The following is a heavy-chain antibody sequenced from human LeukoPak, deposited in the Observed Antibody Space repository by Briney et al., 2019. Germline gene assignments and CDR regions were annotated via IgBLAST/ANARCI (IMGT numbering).Heavy chain of an antibody. Sequence: PGGPLRLSCAASGFTFSDYGMHWVRQAPGKGLEWVAIIWHDGSNEYYTDSVKGRFTISRDNSRNRLYLQMNGLRAEDTAVYYCVRDFDYYDFWSGYWPDAFDTWGQGTTVTVSS. V-gene: IGHV3-33*01. D-gene: IGHD3-3*01. CDR1: GFTFSDYG. J-gene: IGHJ3*02. CDR3: VRDFDYYDFWSGYWPDAFDT. CDR2: IWHDGSNE.